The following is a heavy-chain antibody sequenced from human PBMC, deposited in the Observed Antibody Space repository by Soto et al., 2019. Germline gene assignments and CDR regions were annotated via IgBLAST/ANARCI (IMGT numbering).Heavy chain of an antibody. CDR1: GFSLSTSGVG. V-gene: IGHV2-5*02. Sequence: QITLKESGPTLVKPTQTLTLTCTFSGFSLSTSGVGVGWIRQPPGKALEWLALIYWDDDKRYSPSLKSKLTITKDTSKNQVVRTMTNMDPVDTATYYCAHRPGPHGAFDIWGQGTMVTVSS. D-gene: IGHD3-10*01. J-gene: IGHJ3*02. CDR3: AHRPGPHGAFDI. CDR2: IYWDDDK.